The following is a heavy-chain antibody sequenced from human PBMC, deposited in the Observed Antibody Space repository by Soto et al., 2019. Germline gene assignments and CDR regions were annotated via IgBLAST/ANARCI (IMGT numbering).Heavy chain of an antibody. J-gene: IGHJ6*03. CDR2: IYYSGST. CDR1: GGSISSGGYY. V-gene: IGHV4-31*03. CDR3: ARAYYGSGSYYNDYYYYYMDV. Sequence: SETLSLTCTVSGGSISSGGYYWSWIRQHPGKGLEWIGYIYYSGSTYYNPSLKSRVTISVDTSKNQFSLKLSSVTAADTAVYYCARAYYGSGSYYNDYYYYYMDVWGKGTTVTVSS. D-gene: IGHD3-10*01.